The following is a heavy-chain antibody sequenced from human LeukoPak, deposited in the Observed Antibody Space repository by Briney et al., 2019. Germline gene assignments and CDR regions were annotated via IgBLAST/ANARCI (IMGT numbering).Heavy chain of an antibody. CDR2: ISYDGSNK. CDR1: GFTFSSDA. Sequence: GGSLRLSCAASGFTFSSDAMHWVRQAPGKGLEWVAVISYDGSNKYYADSVKGRFTISRDNSKNTLYLQMNSLRAEDTAVYYCARDGRYFDWLLAADYYYGMDVWGQGTTVTVSS. V-gene: IGHV3-30-3*01. CDR3: ARDGRYFDWLLAADYYYGMDV. J-gene: IGHJ6*02. D-gene: IGHD3-9*01.